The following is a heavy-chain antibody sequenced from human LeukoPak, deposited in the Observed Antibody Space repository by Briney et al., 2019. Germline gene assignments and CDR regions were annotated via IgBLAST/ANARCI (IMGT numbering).Heavy chain of an antibody. CDR3: ALNYGANLRPPFDA. CDR1: GFIVSSNY. D-gene: IGHD4/OR15-4a*01. CDR2: ITGGADST. V-gene: IGHV3-23*01. J-gene: IGHJ4*02. Sequence: GGSLRLSCAGSGFIVSSNYMSWVRQAAGKGLEWVSAITGGADSTYYADSVKGRFTISRDNSRNTLFLEMSSLRAEDTAIYYCALNYGANLRPPFDAWGPGTLVTVSS.